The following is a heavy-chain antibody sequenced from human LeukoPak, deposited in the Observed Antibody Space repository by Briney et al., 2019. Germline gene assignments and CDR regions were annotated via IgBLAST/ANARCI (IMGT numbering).Heavy chain of an antibody. CDR3: ARAAIAAAADTNWFDP. CDR2: IYYSGST. J-gene: IGHJ5*02. CDR1: GGSISSYY. D-gene: IGHD6-13*01. V-gene: IGHV4-59*01. Sequence: SETLSLTCTVSGGSISSYYESWLRQPPGKGLEGFGYIYYSGSTNYNPSRTSRVTIPVDTSKNQFSLKLTSVHPAAPAVYYCARAAIAAAADTNWFDPWGQGTLVTVSS.